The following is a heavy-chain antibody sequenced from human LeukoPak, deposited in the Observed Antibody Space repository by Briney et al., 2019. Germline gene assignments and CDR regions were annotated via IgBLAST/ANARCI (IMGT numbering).Heavy chain of an antibody. D-gene: IGHD3-22*01. J-gene: IGHJ3*02. V-gene: IGHV1-69*01. CDR1: GGTISSYA. Sequence: SVKVSCKASGGTISSYAISWVRQAPGQGLEWMGGIIPIFGTANYAQKFQGRVTITADESTSTAYMELSSLRSEDTAVYYCARDLGNYYDSSGYYYSVAFDIWGQGTMATVSS. CDR3: ARDLGNYYDSSGYYYSVAFDI. CDR2: IIPIFGTA.